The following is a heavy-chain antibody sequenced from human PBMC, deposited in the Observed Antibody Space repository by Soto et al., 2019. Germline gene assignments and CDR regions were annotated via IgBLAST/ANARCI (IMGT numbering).Heavy chain of an antibody. D-gene: IGHD6-13*01. CDR2: IYHSGST. V-gene: IGHV4-38-2*02. CDR1: GYSISSGYY. J-gene: IGHJ6*02. CDR3: AREPSPLEYSSIWAPPAGGMDV. Sequence: SETLSLTCAVSGYSISSGYYWGWIRQPPGKGLEWIGSIYHSGSTYYNPSLKSRVTISVDTSKNQFSLKLSSVTAADTAVYYCAREPSPLEYSSIWAPPAGGMDVWGQGTTVTVSS.